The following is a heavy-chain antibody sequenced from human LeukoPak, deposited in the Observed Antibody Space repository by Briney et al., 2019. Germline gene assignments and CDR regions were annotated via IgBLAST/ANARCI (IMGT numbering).Heavy chain of an antibody. CDR3: ARLKICGGDCYSRSLYSDY. V-gene: IGHV1-2*06. Sequence: ASVKVSCKASGYTFTDYYIHWVRQAPRQGLEWMGRINCITGDTRSAQKFQGRVTMTRDTSISTAYMELSSLRSEDTAVYYCARLKICGGDCYSRSLYSDYWGQGTLVTVSS. D-gene: IGHD2-21*02. CDR2: INCITGDT. CDR1: GYTFTDYY. J-gene: IGHJ4*02.